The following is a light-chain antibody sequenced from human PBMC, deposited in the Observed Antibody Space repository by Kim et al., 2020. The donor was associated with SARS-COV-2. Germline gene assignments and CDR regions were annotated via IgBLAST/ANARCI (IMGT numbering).Light chain of an antibody. CDR1: QSVLYSSNNKNY. CDR3: QQYYSQA. Sequence: DIVMTQSPDSLAVSLGERATINCKSSQSVLYSSNNKNYLAWYQQKPGQPPKLLIYWASTRESGVPDRFSGSGSGTDFTLTISSLQAEDVAVYYCQQYYSQAFGGGTKLEI. J-gene: IGKJ4*01. V-gene: IGKV4-1*01. CDR2: WAS.